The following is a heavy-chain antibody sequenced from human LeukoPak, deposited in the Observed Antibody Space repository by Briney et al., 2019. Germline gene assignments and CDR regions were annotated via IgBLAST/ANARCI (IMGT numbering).Heavy chain of an antibody. V-gene: IGHV1-69*13. D-gene: IGHD3-9*01. CDR3: AREGNDLTSKYYFDY. CDR2: IIPIFGTA. Sequence: SVKVSCKASGGTFSSYAISWVRQAPGQGLERMGGIIPIFGTANYAQKFQGRVTITADESTSTAYMELSSLRSEDTAVYYCAREGNDLTSKYYFDYWGQGTLVTVSS. CDR1: GGTFSSYA. J-gene: IGHJ4*02.